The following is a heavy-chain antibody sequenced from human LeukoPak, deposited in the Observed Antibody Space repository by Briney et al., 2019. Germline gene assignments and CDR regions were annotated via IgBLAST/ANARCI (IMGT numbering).Heavy chain of an antibody. J-gene: IGHJ4*02. CDR1: GGSISSSSYY. CDR2: IYYSGST. Sequence: SETLSLTCTVPGGSISSSSYYWGWIRQPPGKGLEWIGSIYYSGSTYYNPSLKSRVTISVDTSKNQFSLKLSSVTAADTAVYYCARPRAAGTHFFDYWGQGTLVTVSS. V-gene: IGHV4-39*01. CDR3: ARPRAAGTHFFDY. D-gene: IGHD6-13*01.